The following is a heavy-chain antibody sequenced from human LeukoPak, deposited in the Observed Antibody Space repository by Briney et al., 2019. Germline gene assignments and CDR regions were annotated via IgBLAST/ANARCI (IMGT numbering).Heavy chain of an antibody. CDR2: ISAYNGNT. J-gene: IGHJ4*02. Sequence: GASVKVSCKASGYTFTSYGISWVRQAPGQGLEWMGWISAYNGNTNYAQKLQGRVTMTTDTSTSTAYMELRSLRSDDTAVYYCARDLEVLGSSSHLTDWGQGTLVTVSS. V-gene: IGHV1-18*01. CDR3: ARDLEVLGSSSHLTD. CDR1: GYTFTSYG. D-gene: IGHD6-13*01.